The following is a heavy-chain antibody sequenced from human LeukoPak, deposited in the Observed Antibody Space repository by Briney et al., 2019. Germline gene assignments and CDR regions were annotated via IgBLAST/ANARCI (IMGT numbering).Heavy chain of an antibody. CDR3: ARHRDSGSSLPPPDY. J-gene: IGHJ4*02. Sequence: GESLKISCKGSGYSFTSYWIGWVRQMPGKGLEWMGIIYPGDSDTRYSPSFQGQVTISADKSINTAYLQWSSLKASDTAMYCCARHRDSGSSLPPPDYWGQGTLVTVSS. CDR1: GYSFTSYW. CDR2: IYPGDSDT. D-gene: IGHD1-26*01. V-gene: IGHV5-51*01.